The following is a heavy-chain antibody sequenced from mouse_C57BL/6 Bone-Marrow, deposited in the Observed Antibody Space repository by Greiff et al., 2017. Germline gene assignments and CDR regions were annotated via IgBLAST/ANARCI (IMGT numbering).Heavy chain of an antibody. J-gene: IGHJ2*01. CDR1: GYTFTSYG. Sequence: QVQLQQSGAELARPGASVKLSCKASGYTFTSYGISWVKQRTGQGLEWIGEISPRSGNTYYNEKFKGKATLTADKSSSTAYMELRSLTSEDSAVYFCARWDDYDGGYFDYWGQGTTLTVSS. CDR3: ARWDDYDGGYFDY. V-gene: IGHV1-81*01. D-gene: IGHD2-4*01. CDR2: ISPRSGNT.